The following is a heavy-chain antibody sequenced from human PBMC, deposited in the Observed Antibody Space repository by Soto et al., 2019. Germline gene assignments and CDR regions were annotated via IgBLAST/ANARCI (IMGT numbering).Heavy chain of an antibody. CDR3: TRDPRNYYDSIGSANWFDP. J-gene: IGHJ5*02. CDR1: GFTFSGSA. Sequence: AGESLKISCAASGFTFSGSAMHWVRQASGKGLEWVGRIRSKSNSYATAYAASVKGRFTISRDDSKDTAYLQMNSLKTEDTAVYYCTRDPRNYYDSIGSANWFDPWGQGTLVTVSS. V-gene: IGHV3-73*01. D-gene: IGHD3-22*01. CDR2: IRSKSNSYAT.